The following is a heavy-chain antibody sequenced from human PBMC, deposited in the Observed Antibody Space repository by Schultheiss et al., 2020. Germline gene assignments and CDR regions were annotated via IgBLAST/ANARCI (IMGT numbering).Heavy chain of an antibody. V-gene: IGHV3-23*01. CDR3: AKEVQPPDY. CDR1: GFTFSSYA. D-gene: IGHD5-18*01. J-gene: IGHJ4*02. CDR2: ISGSGGST. Sequence: WGSLRLACAASGFTFSSYAMSWVRQAPGKGLEWVSAISGSGGSTYYADSVKGRFTISRDNSKNTLYLQMDSLRGEDTAVYYCAKEVQPPDYWGQGTLVTVSS.